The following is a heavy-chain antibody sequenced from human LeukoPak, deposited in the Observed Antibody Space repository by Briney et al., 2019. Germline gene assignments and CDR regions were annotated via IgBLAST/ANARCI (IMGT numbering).Heavy chain of an antibody. Sequence: SETLSLTCTVSGGSISSYYWSWIRQPPGKGLQWIGYIYYSGSTNYNPSLKSRVTISVDTSKNQFSLRLSSVTAADTAVYYCARANGAYKSFDNWGQGTRVTVSS. V-gene: IGHV4-59*01. CDR1: GGSISSYY. CDR2: IYYSGST. J-gene: IGHJ4*02. CDR3: ARANGAYKSFDN. D-gene: IGHD4-17*01.